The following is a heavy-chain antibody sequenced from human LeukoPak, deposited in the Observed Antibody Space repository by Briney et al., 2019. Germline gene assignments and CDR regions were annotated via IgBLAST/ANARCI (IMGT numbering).Heavy chain of an antibody. J-gene: IGHJ4*02. Sequence: SVKVSCKASGGTFSSFAISWVRQAPGQGLEWMGGIIPLFGTINYTQKFQGRVTFTADESSSTAYMELNSLRAEDTAVYYCAKDLWDYGGRGAYFDYWGQGTLVTVSS. CDR1: GGTFSSFA. CDR2: IIPLFGTI. CDR3: AKDLWDYGGRGAYFDY. D-gene: IGHD4-23*01. V-gene: IGHV1-69*01.